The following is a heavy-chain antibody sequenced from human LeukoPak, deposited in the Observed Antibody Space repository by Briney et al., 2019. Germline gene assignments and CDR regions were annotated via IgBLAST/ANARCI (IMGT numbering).Heavy chain of an antibody. CDR1: GFTFSNYA. CDR2: ISGSGDIT. D-gene: IGHD6-19*01. Sequence: GGSLRLSCAASGFTFSNYAINWVRQAPGKGLEWVSAISGSGDITYYADSVKGRFTISRDNSKNTVYLEMNSLRAEDRAAYYCAKEGLGYSSGIWYFDYWGQGTLVTVSS. V-gene: IGHV3-23*01. CDR3: AKEGLGYSSGIWYFDY. J-gene: IGHJ4*02.